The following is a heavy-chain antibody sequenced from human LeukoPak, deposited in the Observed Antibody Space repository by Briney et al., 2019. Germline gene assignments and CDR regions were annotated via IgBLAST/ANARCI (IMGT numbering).Heavy chain of an antibody. CDR2: IYHSGTT. Sequence: SETLSLTCAVSGDSITSHNWWSWVRQSPGKGLEWIGGIYHSGTTNYSPSLKSRVTISVDKSKNQLSLRLTSVTAADTAVYFCASCLFDYYYFDQWGQGTLVTVSS. CDR1: GDSITSHNW. D-gene: IGHD3-10*01. V-gene: IGHV4-4*02. CDR3: ASCLFDYYYFDQ. J-gene: IGHJ4*02.